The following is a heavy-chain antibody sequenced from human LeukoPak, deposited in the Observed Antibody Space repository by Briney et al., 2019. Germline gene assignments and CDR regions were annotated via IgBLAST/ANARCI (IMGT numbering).Heavy chain of an antibody. CDR1: GFTFSSYA. V-gene: IGHV3-23*01. Sequence: GGSLRLSCAASGFTFSSYAMNWARQAPGKGLEWVSAISGSGASTYYADSVKGRFAISRDNSKNTLYLQMNSLRAEDTAIYYCAKAALRYQLLSSLDYWGQGTLVTVSS. D-gene: IGHD2-2*01. CDR2: ISGSGAST. J-gene: IGHJ4*02. CDR3: AKAALRYQLLSSLDY.